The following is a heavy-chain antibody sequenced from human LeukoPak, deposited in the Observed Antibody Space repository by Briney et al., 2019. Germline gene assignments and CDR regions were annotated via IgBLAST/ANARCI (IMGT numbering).Heavy chain of an antibody. J-gene: IGHJ5*02. D-gene: IGHD1-26*01. CDR1: GFTFSSDW. Sequence: GGSLRLSRAASGFTFSSDWMHWVRHAPGQGLVWVSRINPAGSSTNYADSVKGRFTISRDNAMNTLYLHLNSLRAADTAVYYCARGVRGSYGTDLWGQGTLVTVSS. CDR3: ARGVRGSYGTDL. CDR2: INPAGSST. V-gene: IGHV3-74*01.